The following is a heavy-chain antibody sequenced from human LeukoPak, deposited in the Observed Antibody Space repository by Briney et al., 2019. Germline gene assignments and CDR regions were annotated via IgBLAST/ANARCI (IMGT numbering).Heavy chain of an antibody. CDR1: GYLFTDNY. CDR2: IKPETGDT. J-gene: IGHJ4*01. D-gene: IGHD3-10*01. CDR3: ARDQAGIVPLDYFDL. Sequence: ASVKVSCKASGYLFTDNYMHWVRQAPGRGFEWMGWIKPETGDTKYAEKFQGRVTMTRDTSISTAHMELNRLTSDDTAIYYCARDQAGIVPLDYFDLWGQGSLVTVS. V-gene: IGHV1-2*02.